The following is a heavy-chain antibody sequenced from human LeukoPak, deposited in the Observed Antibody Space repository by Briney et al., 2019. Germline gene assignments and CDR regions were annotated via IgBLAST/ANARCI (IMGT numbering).Heavy chain of an antibody. CDR1: GYTFISYD. V-gene: IGHV1-8*01. CDR2: MNPKSGHT. J-gene: IGHJ5*02. CDR3: ARGPSLHTNWVGGRWFDP. D-gene: IGHD1-1*01. Sequence: GASVKVSCKASGYTFISYDINWVRQATGQGLEWMGWMNPKSGHTGFAQKFQGRVSMTRDTSISTAYMELSSLRSEDTAMYYCARGPSLHTNWVGGRWFDPWGQGTLVTVSS.